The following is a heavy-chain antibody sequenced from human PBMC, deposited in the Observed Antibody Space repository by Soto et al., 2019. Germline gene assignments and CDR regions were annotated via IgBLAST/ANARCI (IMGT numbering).Heavy chain of an antibody. D-gene: IGHD4-17*01. V-gene: IGHV4-30-4*01. CDR2: ISYSGTT. CDR3: ATMGTPVTGLYYFDY. CDR1: GGSISSGNYY. Sequence: SETLSLTCTVSGGSISSGNYYWSWIRQPPGKGLEWIGFISYSGTTHYSASLRSRVSISVDTSKNQFSLDLSSVTAADTAMYYCATMGTPVTGLYYFDYWGQGTLVTVSS. J-gene: IGHJ4*02.